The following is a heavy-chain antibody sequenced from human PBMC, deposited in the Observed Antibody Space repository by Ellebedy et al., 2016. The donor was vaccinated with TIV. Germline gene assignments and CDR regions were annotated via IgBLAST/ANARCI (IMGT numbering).Heavy chain of an antibody. CDR3: AIGYDTDAFDI. CDR1: GLTIADYA. CDR2: VSWDGGST. J-gene: IGHJ3*02. D-gene: IGHD2-2*03. V-gene: IGHV3-43D*03. Sequence: PGGSLRLSCAGSGLTIADYAMHWVRQFPGKGLEWVGLVSWDGGSTYYADSVKGRFTVSKDNSKNSLYLEMNRLRGEDTALYYCAIGYDTDAFDIWGRGTLVTVS.